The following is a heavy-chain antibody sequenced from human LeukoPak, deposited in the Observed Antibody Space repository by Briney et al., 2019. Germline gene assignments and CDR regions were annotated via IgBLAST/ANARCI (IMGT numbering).Heavy chain of an antibody. CDR3: AREGRSSGQFDY. V-gene: IGHV4-4*07. CDR2: LYTTENI. J-gene: IGHJ4*02. CDR1: GGSISAYY. D-gene: IGHD6-19*01. Sequence: PSETLSLTCTVSGGSISAYYWTWIRQPAGKGLEWIGRLYTTENIDSNPSLKSRLTMSVDTSKNQFSLILSSVTAADTAVYYCAREGRSSGQFDYWGQGTLVTVSS.